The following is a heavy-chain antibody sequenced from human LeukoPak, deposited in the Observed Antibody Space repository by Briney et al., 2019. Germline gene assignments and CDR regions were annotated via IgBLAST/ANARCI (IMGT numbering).Heavy chain of an antibody. CDR2: ISSSSSYI. CDR1: GFTFSSYT. V-gene: IGHV3-21*01. J-gene: IGHJ4*02. Sequence: PGGSLRLSCAASGFTFSSYTMSWVRQAPGKGLEWVSSISSSSSYIYYADSVKGRFTVSRDNAKTSLYLQVNSLRADDSALYYCARLAAAGTDFDYWGRGTQVAVSS. CDR3: ARLAAAGTDFDY. D-gene: IGHD6-13*01.